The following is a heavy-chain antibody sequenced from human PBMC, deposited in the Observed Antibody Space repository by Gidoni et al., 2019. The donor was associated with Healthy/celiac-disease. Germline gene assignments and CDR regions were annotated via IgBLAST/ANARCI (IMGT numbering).Heavy chain of an antibody. Sequence: EVQLVESGGGLVQPGGSLSLSCAASGFTFSSYWMSWVRQAPGKGLEWVANIKQDGSEKYYVDSVKGRFTISRDNAKNSLYLQMNSLRAEDTAVYYCARGYYYDSTGGAFDIWGQGTMVTVSS. D-gene: IGHD3-22*01. J-gene: IGHJ3*02. CDR1: GFTFSSYW. V-gene: IGHV3-7*03. CDR2: IKQDGSEK. CDR3: ARGYYYDSTGGAFDI.